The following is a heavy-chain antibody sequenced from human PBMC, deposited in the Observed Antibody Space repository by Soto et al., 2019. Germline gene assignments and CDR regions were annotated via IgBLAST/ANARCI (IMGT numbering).Heavy chain of an antibody. CDR3: ARHQSTIDAEAEALDI. J-gene: IGHJ6*02. CDR2: IDHSGST. CDR1: GGSISDHY. Sequence: SETLSLTCTVSGGSISDHYWSWIRQPPGKGLEWIGYIDHSGSTSYNPSLKSRVSISVDTPNNQFSLRLSAVTAADTAVYYCARHQSTIDAEAEALDIWGQGTKVTVS. V-gene: IGHV4-59*11. D-gene: IGHD2-2*01.